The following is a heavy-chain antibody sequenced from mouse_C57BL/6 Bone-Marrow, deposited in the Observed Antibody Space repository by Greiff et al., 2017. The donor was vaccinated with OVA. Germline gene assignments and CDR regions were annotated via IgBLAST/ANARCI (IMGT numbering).Heavy chain of an antibody. CDR1: GFTFSSYA. D-gene: IGHD3-1*01. CDR3: ARDRGSRVYYFDY. V-gene: IGHV5-4*01. Sequence: EVQVVESGGGLVKPGGSLKLSCAASGFTFSSYAMSWVRQTPEKRLEWVATISDGGSYTYYPDDVKGRFTISRDNAKNNLYLQMSHLKSEDTAMYYCARDRGSRVYYFDYWGQGTTLTVSS. J-gene: IGHJ2*01. CDR2: ISDGGSYT.